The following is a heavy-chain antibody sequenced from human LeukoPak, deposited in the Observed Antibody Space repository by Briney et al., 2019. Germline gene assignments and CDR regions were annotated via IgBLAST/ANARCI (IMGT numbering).Heavy chain of an antibody. CDR2: IKKDGSEK. V-gene: IGHV3-7*01. CDR1: GFTFSSYW. CDR3: ARALIAVAGVNYFDY. D-gene: IGHD6-19*01. J-gene: IGHJ4*02. Sequence: GGSLRLSCAASGFTFSSYWMSWVRQAPGKGLEWVANIKKDGSEKYYVDSVKGRFTISRDNAKNSLYLQMNSLRAEDTAVYYCARALIAVAGVNYFDYWGQGTLVTVSS.